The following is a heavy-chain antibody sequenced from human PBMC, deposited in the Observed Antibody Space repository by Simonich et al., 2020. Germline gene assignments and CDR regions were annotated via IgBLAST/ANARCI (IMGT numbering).Heavy chain of an antibody. CDR2: INPNSGGT. CDR1: GYTFTGYY. V-gene: IGHV1-2*02. J-gene: IGHJ3*02. CDR3: ARDPVVPAAIRNAFDI. D-gene: IGHD2-2*01. Sequence: QVQLVQSGAEVKKPGASVKVSCKASGYTFTGYYMHWVRQAPGQGLGWMGGINPNSGGTNYAQKFQGRVTMTRDTSISTAYMELSRLRSDDTAVYYCARDPVVPAAIRNAFDIWGQGTMVTVSS.